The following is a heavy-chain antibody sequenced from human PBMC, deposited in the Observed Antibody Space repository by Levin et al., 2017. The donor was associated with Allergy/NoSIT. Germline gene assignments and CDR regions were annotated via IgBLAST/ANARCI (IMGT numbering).Heavy chain of an antibody. CDR1: GFTFSSYA. D-gene: IGHD6-19*01. CDR3: AKDPAVAGTAEYFQH. Sequence: GESLKISCAASGFTFSSYAMSWVRQAPGKGLEWVSTISGSGGSTYYADPVKGRFTISRDNSKNTLYLQMNSLRAEDTAVYHCAKDPAVAGTAEYFQHWGQGTLVTVSS. J-gene: IGHJ1*01. CDR2: ISGSGGST. V-gene: IGHV3-23*01.